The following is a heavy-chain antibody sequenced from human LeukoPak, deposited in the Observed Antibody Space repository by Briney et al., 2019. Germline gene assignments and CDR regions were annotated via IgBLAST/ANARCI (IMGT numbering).Heavy chain of an antibody. CDR3: TRDIDDYFDY. Sequence: GGSLRLSCTASGVTFGDYAMSWVRQAPGKGLEWVGFIRSKAYGGTTEYAASVKGRFTISRDNSKSIPYLQMNSLKTEDTAVYYCTRDIDDYFDYWGQGTLVTVSS. V-gene: IGHV3-49*04. CDR1: GVTFGDYA. J-gene: IGHJ4*02. CDR2: IRSKAYGGTT.